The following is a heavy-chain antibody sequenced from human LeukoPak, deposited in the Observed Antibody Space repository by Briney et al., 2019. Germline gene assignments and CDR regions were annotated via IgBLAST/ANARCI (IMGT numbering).Heavy chain of an antibody. Sequence: SVKVSCKASGGTFSSYAISWVRQAPGQGLEWMGGIIPIFGTANYAQKFQGRVTITADKSTSTAYMELRSLRSDDTAVYYCARDYRDVLLWFGELSKWGQGTLVTVSS. V-gene: IGHV1-69*06. CDR1: GGTFSSYA. CDR3: ARDYRDVLLWFGELSK. J-gene: IGHJ4*02. CDR2: IIPIFGTA. D-gene: IGHD3-10*01.